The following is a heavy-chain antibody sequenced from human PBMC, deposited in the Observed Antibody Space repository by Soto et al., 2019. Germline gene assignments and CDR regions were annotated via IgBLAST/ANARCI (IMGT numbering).Heavy chain of an antibody. D-gene: IGHD4-17*01. CDR2: INHSGST. Sequence: SETLSLTCAVYGGSFSGYYWSWIRQPPGKGLEWIGEINHSGSTNYNPSLKSRVTISVDTSKNQFSLKLSSVTAADTAVYYCASRSGYGDYYFDYWGQGTLVPVSS. V-gene: IGHV4-34*01. CDR3: ASRSGYGDYYFDY. J-gene: IGHJ4*02. CDR1: GGSFSGYY.